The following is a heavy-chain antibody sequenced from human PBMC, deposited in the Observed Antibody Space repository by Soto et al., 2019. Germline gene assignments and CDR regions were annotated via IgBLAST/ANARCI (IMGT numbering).Heavy chain of an antibody. CDR1: GFTFSIYA. CDR2: ISYDGSNK. Sequence: QVQLVESGGGVVQPGRSLRLSCAASGFTFSIYAMHWVRHAPGKGLEWVAVISYDGSNKYYADSVKGRFTISRDNSKNTVYLQMNSLRAEESAVYYCAREYADGWSDPWGQGTLVTVSS. V-gene: IGHV3-30-3*01. CDR3: AREYADGWSDP. J-gene: IGHJ5*02. D-gene: IGHD2-8*01.